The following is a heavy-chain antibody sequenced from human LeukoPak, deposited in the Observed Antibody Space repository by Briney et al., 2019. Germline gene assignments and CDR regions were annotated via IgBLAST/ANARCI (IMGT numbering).Heavy chain of an antibody. CDR2: IKQDGSEK. V-gene: IGHV3-7*01. J-gene: IGHJ4*02. D-gene: IGHD4-17*01. CDR3: ARQEMTTVTTVDY. CDR1: GFTFSSYD. Sequence: GGSLRLSCAASGFTFSSYDMSWVRQAPGKGLEWVANIKQDGSEKYYVDSVKGRFTISRDNAKNSLYLQMNSLRAEDTAVYYCARQEMTTVTTVDYWGQGTLVTVSS.